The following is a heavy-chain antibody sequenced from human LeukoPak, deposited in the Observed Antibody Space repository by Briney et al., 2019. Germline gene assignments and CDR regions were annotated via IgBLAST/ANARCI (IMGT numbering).Heavy chain of an antibody. V-gene: IGHV1-18*01. CDR2: ISAYNGNT. CDR1: GYTFTSYG. Sequence: ASVKVSCKASGYTFTSYGISWVRQAPGQGLEWMGWISAYNGNTNYAQKLQGRVTMTTDTSTSTAYMELRSLRSDDTAVYYRARDRLVVRGVIITYGMDVWGQGTTVTVSS. CDR3: ARDRLVVRGVIITYGMDV. D-gene: IGHD3-10*01. J-gene: IGHJ6*02.